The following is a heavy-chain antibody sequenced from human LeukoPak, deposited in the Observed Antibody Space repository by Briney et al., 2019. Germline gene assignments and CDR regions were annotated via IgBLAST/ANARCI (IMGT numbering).Heavy chain of an antibody. J-gene: IGHJ4*02. CDR1: GGSFSGYY. Sequence: PSETLSLTCAVYGGSFSGYYWSWIRQPPGKGLEWIGEINHNGSTNYNPSLKRQLTISVDTSKNQFSLKLSSVTAADTAVYYCATRGYSGYDYGFDYWGQGTLVTVSS. CDR3: ATRGYSGYDYGFDY. D-gene: IGHD5-12*01. V-gene: IGHV4-34*01. CDR2: INHNGST.